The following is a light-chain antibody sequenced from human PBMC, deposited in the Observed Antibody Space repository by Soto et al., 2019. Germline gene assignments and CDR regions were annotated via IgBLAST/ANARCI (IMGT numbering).Light chain of an antibody. CDR2: RNH. CDR3: VAGDDSLRAVV. CDR1: RSNIGTYT. V-gene: IGLV1-44*01. J-gene: IGLJ2*01. Sequence: QSVLTQSPSASGTPGQRVTISCSGSRSNIGTYTVNWYQQLPRTAPTLLIFRNHQRPPGVPDRFSGSKSGTSASLAISGPQSEAEADYYCVAGDDSLRAVVFGGGTKLTVL.